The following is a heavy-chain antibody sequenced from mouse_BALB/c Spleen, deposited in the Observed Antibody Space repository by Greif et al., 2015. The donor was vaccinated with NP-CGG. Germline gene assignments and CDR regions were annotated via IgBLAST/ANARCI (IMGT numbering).Heavy chain of an antibody. D-gene: IGHD4-1*01. Sequence: EVKVVESGGGLVKPGGYLQLSCAASGFTFRDYYLSWVRQTPEKRMEWVATISEGGSYTYYPDSVKGRFAISRDNAKNNLYLQMGSPKSEDTAMCYCARDGVTGTGFDYWGQGTTLTVSS. CDR3: ARDGVTGTGFDY. J-gene: IGHJ2*01. V-gene: IGHV5-4*02. CDR1: GFTFRDYY. CDR2: ISEGGSYT.